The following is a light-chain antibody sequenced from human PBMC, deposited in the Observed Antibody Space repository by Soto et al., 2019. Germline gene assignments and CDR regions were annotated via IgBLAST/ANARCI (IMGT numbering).Light chain of an antibody. CDR3: SSYTSSSTYV. V-gene: IGLV2-14*01. J-gene: IGLJ1*01. CDR1: SSDVGGYNY. Sequence: QSVLTQPASVSGSPGQSIIISCTGTSSDVGGYNYVSWYQQHPGKAPKLMIYDVTNRPSGVSNRFSGSKSGNTASLTISGFQAEDEADYYCSSYTSSSTYVFGTGTKVTVL. CDR2: DVT.